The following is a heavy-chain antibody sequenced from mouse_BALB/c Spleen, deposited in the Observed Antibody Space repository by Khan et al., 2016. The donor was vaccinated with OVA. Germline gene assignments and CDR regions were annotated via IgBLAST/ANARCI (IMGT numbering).Heavy chain of an antibody. CDR2: VNPNNGDT. CDR3: ARGYEFFPY. V-gene: IGHV1-26*01. D-gene: IGHD2-12*01. CDR1: GYSFTVYY. Sequence: EVQRVESGPDLVKPGASVKISCKASGYSFTVYYMTWVKQSHGKSPEWIGRVNPNNGDTNYNQNFKGKAILTVDKSSNTAYMELRSLTSEDSAVFYCARGYEFFPYWGQGTLVTVSA. J-gene: IGHJ3*01.